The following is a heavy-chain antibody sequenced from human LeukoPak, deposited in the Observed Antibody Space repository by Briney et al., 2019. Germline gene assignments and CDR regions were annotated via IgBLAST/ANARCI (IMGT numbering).Heavy chain of an antibody. V-gene: IGHV4-59*08. CDR1: GGSISSYY. CDR2: IYYSGST. D-gene: IGHD3-22*01. CDR3: ARQIYDSSGYLLDY. Sequence: SSETLSLTCTVSGGSISSYYWSWLRQPPGKGLEWLGYIYYSGSTNYNPSLKSRVTISVDTSKHQFSLKLSAVPAADTAVYYCARQIYDSSGYLLDYWGQATLVTVSS. J-gene: IGHJ4*02.